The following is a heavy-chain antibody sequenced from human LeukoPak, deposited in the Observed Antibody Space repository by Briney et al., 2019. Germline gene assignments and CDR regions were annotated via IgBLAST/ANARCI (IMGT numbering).Heavy chain of an antibody. V-gene: IGHV3-7*01. CDR1: RFTFSDYW. CDR3: ARWRGSTSERSDY. CDR2: IKQDGSAK. J-gene: IGHJ4*02. Sequence: QPGGSLRLSCTASRFTFSDYWMTWVRQAPGKGLEWVANIKQDGSAKYYVDSVKGRFTISRDNAKNSLYLQMDSLRVEDTATYYCARWRGSTSERSDYWGQGTLVTVSS. D-gene: IGHD2-2*01.